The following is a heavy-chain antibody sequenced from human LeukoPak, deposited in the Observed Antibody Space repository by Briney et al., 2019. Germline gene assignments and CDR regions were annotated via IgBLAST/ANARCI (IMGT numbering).Heavy chain of an antibody. Sequence: GGSLRLSCAASGFTFSSYSMNWVRQAPGKGLEWASYISSSSSTIYYADSVKGRFTISRDNAKNSPYLQMNSLRDEDTAVYYCASILLWFGAYYYGMDVWGQGTTVTVSS. V-gene: IGHV3-48*02. CDR1: GFTFSSYS. J-gene: IGHJ6*02. D-gene: IGHD3-10*01. CDR2: ISSSSSTI. CDR3: ASILLWFGAYYYGMDV.